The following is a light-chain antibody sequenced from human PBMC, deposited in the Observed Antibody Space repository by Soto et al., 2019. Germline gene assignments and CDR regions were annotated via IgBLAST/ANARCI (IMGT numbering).Light chain of an antibody. CDR2: GAS. CDR3: QQRSNWYT. J-gene: IGKJ2*01. Sequence: EIVLTQSPGTLSLSPGERATLSCRASQSVSSSYLAWYQQKPGQAPRLLIYGASSRATGIPDTFSGSGSGTDFTLTISRLEPEDFAVYYCQQRSNWYTFGQGTKLEIK. V-gene: IGKV3D-20*02. CDR1: QSVSSSY.